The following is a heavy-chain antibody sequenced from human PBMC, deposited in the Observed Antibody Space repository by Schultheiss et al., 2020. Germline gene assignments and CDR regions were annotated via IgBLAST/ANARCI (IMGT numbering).Heavy chain of an antibody. J-gene: IGHJ6*02. CDR1: GGSISSGGYY. CDR3: ARDRIITGGWYGMDV. V-gene: IGHV4-31*03. CDR2: IYYSGST. Sequence: SQTLSLTCTVSGGSISSGGYYWSWIRQHPGKGLEWIGYIYYSGSTYYNPSLKSRVTISVDTSKNQFSLKLSSVTAADTAVYYCARDRIITGGWYGMDVWGQGTTVTVSS. D-gene: IGHD7-27*01.